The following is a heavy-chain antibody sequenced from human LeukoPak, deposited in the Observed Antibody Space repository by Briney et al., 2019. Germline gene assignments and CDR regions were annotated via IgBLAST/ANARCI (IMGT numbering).Heavy chain of an antibody. CDR2: VYYTGTS. CDR1: GDSVSSHY. V-gene: IGHV4-59*02. CDR3: ARYRNHVDYFDS. J-gene: IGHJ4*02. Sequence: SETLSLTCTVSGDSVSSHYWSWIRQPPGKGLGWVAYVYYTGTSNYNPSLKSRVTISVDTSKNQFSLKLISVTAADTAVYYCARYRNHVDYFDSWGQGTLVTVSS. D-gene: IGHD1-14*01.